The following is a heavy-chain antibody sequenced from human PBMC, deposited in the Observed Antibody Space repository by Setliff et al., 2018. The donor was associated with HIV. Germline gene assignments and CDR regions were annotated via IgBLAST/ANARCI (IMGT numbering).Heavy chain of an antibody. CDR3: AKERYIYGALNYLDY. CDR2: ISNDGSTE. Sequence: GGSLRLSCVASGFTFSNYAMFWVRQAPGKGLEWVAVISNDGSTEYYADSVKGRFTISRDNSKNTLYLQMNSLRVEDTAVYYCAKERYIYGALNYLDYWGQGTMVTVSS. J-gene: IGHJ4*02. V-gene: IGHV3-30*04. D-gene: IGHD5-18*01. CDR1: GFTFSNYA.